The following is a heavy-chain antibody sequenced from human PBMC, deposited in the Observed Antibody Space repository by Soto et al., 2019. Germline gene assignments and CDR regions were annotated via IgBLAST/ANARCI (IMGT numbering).Heavy chain of an antibody. CDR3: AKASYGGRILLALLAGMDV. CDR2: ISGSGGST. D-gene: IGHD3-10*01. Sequence: EVQLLESGGGLVQPGGSLRLSCAASGFTFSSYAMSWVRQAPGKGLEWVSAISGSGGSTYYADSVKGRFTISRDNSKNTLYLQMNSLRAEDTAVYYCAKASYGGRILLALLAGMDVWGQGTTVTVSS. V-gene: IGHV3-23*01. J-gene: IGHJ6*02. CDR1: GFTFSSYA.